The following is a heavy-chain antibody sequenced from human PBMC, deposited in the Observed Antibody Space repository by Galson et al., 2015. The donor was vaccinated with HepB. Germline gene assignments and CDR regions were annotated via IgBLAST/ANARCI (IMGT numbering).Heavy chain of an antibody. V-gene: IGHV3-15*01. Sequence: SLRLSCAASGFIFSNAWMSWVRQAPGKGLEWLGRIKTKTDGGTTDYAAPVKGRFTISRDDSKNTLYLQMNSLKTEDTAVYYCCTDLSIFGVITTPLARAESFQHWGQGTLVTVSS. J-gene: IGHJ1*01. CDR2: IKTKTDGGTT. CDR1: GFIFSNAW. CDR3: CTDLSIFGVITTPLARAESFQH. D-gene: IGHD3-3*01.